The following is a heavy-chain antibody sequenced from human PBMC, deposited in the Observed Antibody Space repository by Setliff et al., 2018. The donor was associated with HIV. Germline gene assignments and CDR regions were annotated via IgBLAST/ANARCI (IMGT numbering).Heavy chain of an antibody. CDR2: MNPSDGST. V-gene: IGHV1-46*03. CDR3: ARAQFNTSPWVNS. D-gene: IGHD2-2*02. J-gene: IGHJ5*02. CDR1: GYTFTSYD. Sequence: WASVKVSCKASGYTFTSYDINWVRQATGQGLEWMGWMNPSDGSTSYAPKFQDRVTMTRDTSTTTVYMELSSLRSDDTAVYYCARAQFNTSPWVNSWGQGTLVTVSS.